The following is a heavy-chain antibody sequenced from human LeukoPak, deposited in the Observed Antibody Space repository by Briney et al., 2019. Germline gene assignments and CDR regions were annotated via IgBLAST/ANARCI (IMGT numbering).Heavy chain of an antibody. J-gene: IGHJ4*02. D-gene: IGHD3-22*01. CDR1: GGSISSYY. Sequence: SETLSLTCTVSGGSISSYYWSWIRQPPGKGLEWIGYIYYSGSTNYNPSLKSRVTISVDTSKNQFSLKLSSVTAADTAVYYCARAGGGYSFDYWGQGTPVSVSS. CDR2: IYYSGST. CDR3: ARAGGGYSFDY. V-gene: IGHV4-59*01.